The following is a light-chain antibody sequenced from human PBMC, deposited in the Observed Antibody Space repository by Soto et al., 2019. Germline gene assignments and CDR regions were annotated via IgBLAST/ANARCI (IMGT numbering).Light chain of an antibody. Sequence: EIVLTQSPATMSFSPGVRATLSCRASQSVSSYLAWYQQKPGQAPRLLIYDASNRATGIPARFSGSGSGTDFAFTSSRLESEDLAVYYCEHRSNWSFGQGNKLEIK. V-gene: IGKV3-11*01. J-gene: IGKJ2*01. CDR2: DAS. CDR3: EHRSNWS. CDR1: QSVSSY.